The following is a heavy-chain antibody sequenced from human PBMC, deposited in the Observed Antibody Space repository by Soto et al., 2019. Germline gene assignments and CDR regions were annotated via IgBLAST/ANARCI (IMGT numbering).Heavy chain of an antibody. CDR3: ARPGRALYSGSHQDAFDI. V-gene: IGHV4-39*01. Sequence: SETLSLTCTVSGGSISSSSYYWGWIRQPPGKGLEWIGSIYYSGSTYYNPSLKSRVTISVDTSKNQFSLKLSSVTAADTAVYYCARPGRALYSGSHQDAFDIWGQGTMVTVSS. CDR1: GGSISSSSYY. D-gene: IGHD1-26*01. J-gene: IGHJ3*02. CDR2: IYYSGST.